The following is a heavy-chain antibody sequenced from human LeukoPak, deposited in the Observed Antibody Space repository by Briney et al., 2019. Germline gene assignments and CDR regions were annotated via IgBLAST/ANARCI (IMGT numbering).Heavy chain of an antibody. J-gene: IGHJ4*02. V-gene: IGHV1-69*13. CDR1: GGTFNNYA. Sequence: GASVKVSCKASGGTFNNYAFSWVRQAPGQGLEWMGGIIPIFGTTNYAQKFQGRVTITADESTTTAYMELSGLRSADTAAYYCAANGYCGTDCYYYFDYWGQGTLVTVSS. D-gene: IGHD2-21*02. CDR3: AANGYCGTDCYYYFDY. CDR2: IIPIFGTT.